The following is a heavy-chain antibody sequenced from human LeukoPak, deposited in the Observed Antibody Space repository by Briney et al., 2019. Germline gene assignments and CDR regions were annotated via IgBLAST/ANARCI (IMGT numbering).Heavy chain of an antibody. J-gene: IGHJ6*03. CDR1: GHTFTSYG. CDR2: ISAYNGNT. CDR3: ARDWSYSSGWYALSYYYYYMDV. Sequence: ASVKVSCKASGHTFTSYGISWVRQAPGQGLEWMGWISAYNGNTNYAQKLQGRVTMTTDTSTSTAYMELRSLRSDDTAVYYCARDWSYSSGWYALSYYYYYMDVWGKGTTVTVSS. V-gene: IGHV1-18*01. D-gene: IGHD6-19*01.